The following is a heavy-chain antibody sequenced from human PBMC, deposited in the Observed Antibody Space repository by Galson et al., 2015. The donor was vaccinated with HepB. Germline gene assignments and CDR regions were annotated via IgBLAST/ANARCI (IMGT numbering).Heavy chain of an antibody. CDR2: ISGSDGNT. V-gene: IGHV3-23*01. D-gene: IGHD6-13*01. Sequence: SLRLSCAASGFTFSSYAMSWVRQAPGKGLEWVSSISGSDGNTYYADSVKGRFTISRDNSRNTLYLQMNSLRAEDTATYYCAKAAGRLPDYWGQGTLVTVSS. J-gene: IGHJ4*02. CDR1: GFTFSSYA. CDR3: AKAAGRLPDY.